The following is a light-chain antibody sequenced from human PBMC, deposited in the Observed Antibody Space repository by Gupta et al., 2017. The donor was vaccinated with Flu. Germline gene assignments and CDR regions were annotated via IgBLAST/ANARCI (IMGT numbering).Light chain of an antibody. Sequence: QSALTQPRSVSGSPGPSVLISSTGTSSDAGGYYYVSWYQQHPGKAPKLIIYDVTKRPSGVPDRFSGSKSGNTASLAISGLQAEDEADYYCCSYAGSPYVVLGGGTKLTVL. CDR1: SSDAGGYYY. CDR3: CSYAGSPYVV. CDR2: DVT. V-gene: IGLV2-11*01. J-gene: IGLJ2*01.